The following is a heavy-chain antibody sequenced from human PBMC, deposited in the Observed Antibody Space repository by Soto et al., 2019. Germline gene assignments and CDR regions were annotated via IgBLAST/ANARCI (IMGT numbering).Heavy chain of an antibody. D-gene: IGHD3-10*01. CDR2: VSAGGDIT. V-gene: IGHV3-23*01. CDR1: GFTFNSYA. CDR3: ARGDRGGSGSPASYYYSGLDV. Sequence: DVQVLESGGDLVQPGGSLRLSCAASGFTFNSYAMSWVRQAPGKGLEWVSRVSAGGDITYYSDSVKGRFTLSGDNSNNALFLQRNSLRIEDTALYYCARGDRGGSGSPASYYYSGLDVWGQGTTVTVS. J-gene: IGHJ6*02.